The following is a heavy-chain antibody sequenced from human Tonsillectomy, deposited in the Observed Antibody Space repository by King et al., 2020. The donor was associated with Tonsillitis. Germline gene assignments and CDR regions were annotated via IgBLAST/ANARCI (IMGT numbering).Heavy chain of an antibody. Sequence: QLQESGPGLVKPSETLSLTCTVSGGSISSSSYYWGWIRQPPGKGLEWIGSVYYSGSTYYNPSLKSRVTISVDTSKNQVSLKKSSVTAADTAIYYCAGHWGVAAPMDGWGQGTTVTDTS. CDR2: VYYSGST. CDR3: AGHWGVAAPMDG. D-gene: IGHD2-15*01. CDR1: GGSISSSSYY. J-gene: IGHJ6*02. V-gene: IGHV4-39*01.